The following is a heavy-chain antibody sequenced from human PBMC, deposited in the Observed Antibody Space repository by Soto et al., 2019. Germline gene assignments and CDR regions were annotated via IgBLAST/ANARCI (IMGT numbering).Heavy chain of an antibody. Sequence: SETLSLTCTVSGGSISSYYWSWIRQPPGKGLEWIGYIYYSGSTNYNPSLKSRVTISVDTSKNQFSLKLSSVTAADTAVYYCESLGSELDNLPYYYIDVSGKGTTVTVSS. D-gene: IGHD1-1*01. CDR1: GGSISSYY. V-gene: IGHV4-59*08. CDR2: IYYSGST. CDR3: ESLGSELDNLPYYYIDV. J-gene: IGHJ6*03.